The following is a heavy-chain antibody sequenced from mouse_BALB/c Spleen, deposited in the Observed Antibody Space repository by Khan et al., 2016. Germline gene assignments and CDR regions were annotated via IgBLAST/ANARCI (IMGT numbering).Heavy chain of an antibody. V-gene: IGHV3-1*02. Sequence: EVQLQESGPDLVKPSQSLSFTCTVTGYSITSGYNWHWIRQFPGNKLEWMGYIYYSGDTNYNPSLKSRISITRDTSKNQFFLQLSAVTTDDTATYYCASYSNGSSSIYWGQGTTLTVSS. CDR2: IYYSGDT. D-gene: IGHD1-1*01. CDR3: ASYSNGSSSIY. CDR1: GYSITSGYN. J-gene: IGHJ2*01.